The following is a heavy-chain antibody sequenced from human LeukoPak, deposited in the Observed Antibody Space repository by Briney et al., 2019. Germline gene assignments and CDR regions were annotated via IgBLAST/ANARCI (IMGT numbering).Heavy chain of an antibody. D-gene: IGHD3-10*01. CDR2: ISYDGSNK. CDR3: ARSLTMVRAYDY. J-gene: IGHJ4*02. Sequence: GGSLRLSCAASGFTFSSYGMHWVRQAPGKGLEWVAVISYDGSNKYYADSVKGRFTISRDNSKNTVYLQMNSLRTEDTAVYYCARSLTMVRAYDYWGQGTLVTVSS. V-gene: IGHV3-30*03. CDR1: GFTFSSYG.